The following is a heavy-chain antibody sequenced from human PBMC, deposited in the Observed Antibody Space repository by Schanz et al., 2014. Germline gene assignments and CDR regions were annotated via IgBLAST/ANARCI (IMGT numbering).Heavy chain of an antibody. D-gene: IGHD6-6*01. CDR2: ISNSGYTI. CDR3: ARDPPPYSSSPYYWYYGMDV. CDR1: GFTFSDYY. V-gene: IGHV3-11*01. Sequence: QVQLVESGGGLVKPGGSLRLSCAASGFTFSDYYMNWIRQAPGKGLEWVSYISNSGYTIYYADSVKGRFTISRDNAKNSWYRKMNRRRAGDTAVYYGARDPPPYSSSPYYWYYGMDVWGQGTTVTVSS. J-gene: IGHJ6*02.